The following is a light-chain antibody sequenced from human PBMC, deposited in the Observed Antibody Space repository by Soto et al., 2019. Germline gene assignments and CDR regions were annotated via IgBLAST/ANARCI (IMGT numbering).Light chain of an antibody. J-gene: IGKJ4*01. Sequence: EIVLTQSPATLSLSPGERATLSCRARQTVDTYLAWYQHKPGQSPRLLIYDVSNRATDIPARFSGSGSGTDFTLTISSLELEDFAVYYCQHRADWPLTFGGGTKVEI. V-gene: IGKV3-11*01. CDR2: DVS. CDR1: QTVDTY. CDR3: QHRADWPLT.